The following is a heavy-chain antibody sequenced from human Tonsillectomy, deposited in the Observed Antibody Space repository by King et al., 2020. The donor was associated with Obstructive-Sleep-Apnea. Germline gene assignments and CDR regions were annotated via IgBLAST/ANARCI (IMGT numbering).Heavy chain of an antibody. CDR1: GFIFSSYS. CDR3: TSLGFGERVDY. V-gene: IGHV3-30*03. D-gene: IGHD3-10*01. Sequence: VQLVESGGGVVQPGRSLRLSCAASGFIFSSYSMHWVRQAPGKGLEWVAVISYDGSDKYYRDSVKGRFTISRDNSKNTLYLQMNSLRAEDTAVYYCTSLGFGERVDYWGQGTLVIVSS. J-gene: IGHJ4*02. CDR2: ISYDGSDK.